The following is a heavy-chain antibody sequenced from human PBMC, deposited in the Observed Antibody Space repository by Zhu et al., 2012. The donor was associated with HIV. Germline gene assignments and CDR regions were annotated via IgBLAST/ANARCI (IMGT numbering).Heavy chain of an antibody. Sequence: QVQLQESGPGLVKPSETLSLTCTVSDGSINNYYWSWIRQPPGKGLEWIAYIYYSGDTKYNPSLKSRVTISLDTSKNQISLQLTSLTAADTAVYYCAGLEGGTYRVGLISWGQGTLVTVSS. J-gene: IGHJ5*02. CDR1: DGSINNYY. D-gene: IGHD1-26*01. CDR2: IYYSGDT. V-gene: IGHV4-59*01. CDR3: AGLEGGTYRVGLIS.